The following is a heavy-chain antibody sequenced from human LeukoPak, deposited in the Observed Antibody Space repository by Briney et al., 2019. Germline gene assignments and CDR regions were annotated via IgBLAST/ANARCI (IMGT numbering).Heavy chain of an antibody. CDR2: ISYSGST. V-gene: IGHV4-59*01. Sequence: PSETLSLTCTVSGGSISNYYWNWIRQPPGKGLEWIGYISYSGSTNYNPSLKSRVTISVDTSKNQFSLKLSSVTAAATAVYYCASGRDGYTYDAFDIWGQGTMVTVSS. D-gene: IGHD5-24*01. J-gene: IGHJ3*02. CDR3: ASGRDGYTYDAFDI. CDR1: GGSISNYY.